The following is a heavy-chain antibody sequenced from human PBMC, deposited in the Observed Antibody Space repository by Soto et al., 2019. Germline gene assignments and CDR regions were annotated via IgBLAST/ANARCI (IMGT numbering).Heavy chain of an antibody. CDR3: ARGVGSSPPRY. J-gene: IGHJ4*02. CDR1: GGSISVYY. V-gene: IGHV4-59*01. CDR2: VYDNGRP. Sequence: SETLSLTCTISGGSISVYYWSWIRQSPRQGLEWIGYVYDNGRPYYSPSLKGRVTISADTSKNQISLKLTSATAADTAVYYCARGVGSSPPRYWGQGTLVTVSS. D-gene: IGHD3-9*01.